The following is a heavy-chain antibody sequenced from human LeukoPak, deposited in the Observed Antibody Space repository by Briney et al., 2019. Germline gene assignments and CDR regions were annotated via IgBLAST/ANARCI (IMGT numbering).Heavy chain of an antibody. J-gene: IGHJ3*02. Sequence: SETLSLTCVVYSGSFSGYFWSWIRQPPGKGLEWIGEINRSGSTNYNPSLKSRVTISVDTSKNQFSLKLSSVTAADTAVYYCARGGTAVIAPYAFDIWGQGIMVTVSS. V-gene: IGHV4-34*01. D-gene: IGHD4-23*01. CDR2: INRSGST. CDR1: SGSFSGYF. CDR3: ARGGTAVIAPYAFDI.